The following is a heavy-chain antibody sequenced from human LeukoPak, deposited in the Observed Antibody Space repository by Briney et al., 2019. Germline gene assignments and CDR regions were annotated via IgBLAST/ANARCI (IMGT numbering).Heavy chain of an antibody. Sequence: GGSLRLSCAASGFTFSNYGMHWVRQAPGKGLEWVAVVFYDGSNKHYADFVRGRFTISRDNSKNTLYLQMNDLRAEDTAAYYCARDQAYYFSFADYWGQGNLVTVSS. CDR1: GFTFSNYG. CDR2: VFYDGSNK. V-gene: IGHV3-33*01. J-gene: IGHJ4*02. CDR3: ARDQAYYFSFADY. D-gene: IGHD2/OR15-2a*01.